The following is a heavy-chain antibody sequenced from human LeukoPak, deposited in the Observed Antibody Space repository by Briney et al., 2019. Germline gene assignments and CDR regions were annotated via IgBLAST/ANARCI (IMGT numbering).Heavy chain of an antibody. Sequence: GGSLRLSWPASGFTFSSYAMSWVRQAPGKWLEWVSAISGSGGSTYYGGSGKGRFTISRDNSKNTLYLQMNSLRAEDTAVYYCATVAGRYWGQGTLVTVSS. CDR3: ATVAGRY. D-gene: IGHD6-19*01. J-gene: IGHJ4*02. V-gene: IGHV3-23*01. CDR1: GFTFSSYA. CDR2: ISGSGGST.